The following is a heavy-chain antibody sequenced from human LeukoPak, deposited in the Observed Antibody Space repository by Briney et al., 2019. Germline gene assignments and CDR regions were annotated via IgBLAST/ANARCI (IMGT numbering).Heavy chain of an antibody. CDR3: AKDIGGYGSGSNAIDY. CDR1: GFTFSDYY. Sequence: GGSLRLSCAASGFTFSDYYMSWIRQAPGKGLEWVSYISSSGSTIYYADSVKGRFTISRDNAKNSLYLQMNSLRAEDTALYYCAKDIGGYGSGSNAIDYWGQGTLVTVSS. V-gene: IGHV3-11*01. J-gene: IGHJ4*02. CDR2: ISSSGSTI. D-gene: IGHD3-10*01.